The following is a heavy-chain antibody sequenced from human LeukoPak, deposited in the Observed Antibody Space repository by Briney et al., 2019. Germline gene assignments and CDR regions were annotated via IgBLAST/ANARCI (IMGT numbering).Heavy chain of an antibody. CDR1: GGSISSSSYY. CDR2: IYYSGST. Sequence: PSETLSLTCTVSGGSISSSSYYWGWIRQPPGKGLEWIGSIYYSGSTYYNPSLKSRVTISVDTSKNQFSLKLSSVTAADTAVYYCAREDYYGSGRGGGPLDYWGQGTLVTVSS. J-gene: IGHJ4*02. V-gene: IGHV4-39*07. D-gene: IGHD3-10*01. CDR3: AREDYYGSGRGGGPLDY.